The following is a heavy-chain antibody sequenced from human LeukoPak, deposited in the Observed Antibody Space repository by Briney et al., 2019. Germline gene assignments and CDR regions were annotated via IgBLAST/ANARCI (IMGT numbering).Heavy chain of an antibody. J-gene: IGHJ4*02. V-gene: IGHV3-66*01. D-gene: IGHD6-19*01. CDR3: ARSSGVAGTVYFDY. CDR1: GFTVSSNY. CDR2: IYNGGST. Sequence: TGGSLRLSCAASGFTVSSNYMSWVRQAPGKGLEWVSVIYNGGSTYYADSVKGRFTISRDNSKNTLYLQMNSLRAEDTAVYYCARSSGVAGTVYFDYWGQGTLVTVSS.